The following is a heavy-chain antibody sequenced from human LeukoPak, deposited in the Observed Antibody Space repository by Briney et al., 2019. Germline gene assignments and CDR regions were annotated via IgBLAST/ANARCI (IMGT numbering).Heavy chain of an antibody. CDR1: GGSISSYY. CDR3: ARGGGYSGYVNYYYGMDV. J-gene: IGHJ6*02. D-gene: IGHD5-12*01. CDR2: IYFSGST. V-gene: IGHV4-59*01. Sequence: SETLSLTCTVSGGSISSYYWSWIRQPPGKGLEWIGYIYFSGSTNYNPSLKSRVTISVDTSKNQFSLKLSSVTAADTAVYYCARGGGYSGYVNYYYGMDVWGQGTTVTLSS.